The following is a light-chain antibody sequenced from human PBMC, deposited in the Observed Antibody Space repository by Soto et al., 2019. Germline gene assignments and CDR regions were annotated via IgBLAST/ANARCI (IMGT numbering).Light chain of an antibody. CDR1: QGINKF. Sequence: IQLTQSPSSLSASVGDRVTITCRASQGINKFLAWYQQRPGKAPQLLVYGASTLQSGVPSRFSGSGSGTDFTLTISSLQPEDFATYYRQQANSFPWTFGQGTKVEIK. CDR3: QQANSFPWT. CDR2: GAS. J-gene: IGKJ1*01. V-gene: IGKV1-9*01.